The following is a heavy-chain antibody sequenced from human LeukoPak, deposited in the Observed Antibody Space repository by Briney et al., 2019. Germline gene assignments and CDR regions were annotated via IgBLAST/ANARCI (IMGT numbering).Heavy chain of an antibody. CDR1: GYTFSDYG. J-gene: IGHJ4*02. Sequence: ASVKVSCKASGYTFSDYGVSWVRQAPGQGLEWMGRISAYNGNTNYLQKFQGRVTMTTDTSTATAYMELRSLRPSDTAVYFCARGPRYSYDSSILPFDYWGQGTLVTVSS. CDR3: ARGPRYSYDSSILPFDY. V-gene: IGHV1-18*01. D-gene: IGHD3-22*01. CDR2: ISAYNGNT.